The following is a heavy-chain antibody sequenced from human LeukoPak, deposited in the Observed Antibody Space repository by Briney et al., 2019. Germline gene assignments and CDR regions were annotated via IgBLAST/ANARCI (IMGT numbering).Heavy chain of an antibody. V-gene: IGHV4-34*01. CDR2: INHSGST. Sequence: TSETLSLTCAVYGGSFSGYYWSRIRQPPGKGLEWIGEINHSGSTNYNPSLKSRVTISVDTSKNQFSLKLSSVTAADTAVYYCARVTAYRRYFDLWGRGTLVTVSS. CDR1: GGSFSGYY. D-gene: IGHD5-18*01. J-gene: IGHJ2*01. CDR3: ARVTAYRRYFDL.